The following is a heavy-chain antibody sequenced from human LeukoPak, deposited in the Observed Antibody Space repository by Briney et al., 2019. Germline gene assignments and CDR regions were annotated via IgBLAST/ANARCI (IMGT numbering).Heavy chain of an antibody. CDR3: AKGGISTIVRGVIGYMDV. Sequence: PGGSLRLSCAASGFTVSSNYMSWVRQAPGKGLEWVSVIYSGGSTYYADSVEGRFTISRDNSKNTLYLQMSSLRAEDTAVYYCAKGGISTIVRGVIGYMDVWGKGTTVTISS. CDR1: GFTVSSNY. D-gene: IGHD3-10*01. J-gene: IGHJ6*03. CDR2: IYSGGST. V-gene: IGHV3-66*01.